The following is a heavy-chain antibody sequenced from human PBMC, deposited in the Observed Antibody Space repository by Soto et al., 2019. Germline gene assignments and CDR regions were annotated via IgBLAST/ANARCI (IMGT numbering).Heavy chain of an antibody. J-gene: IGHJ4*02. CDR2: IVGSGDNT. Sequence: GGSLRLSCAASGFTFSSYTMTWVRQAPGERLEWVSSIVGSGDNTYYADSVKGRFTISRDNSNNTLYLELDSLRAEDTAIYYCAKVSTSSGWYSKFDHWGQGALVTVSS. CDR3: AKVSTSSGWYSKFDH. D-gene: IGHD6-19*01. V-gene: IGHV3-23*01. CDR1: GFTFSSYT.